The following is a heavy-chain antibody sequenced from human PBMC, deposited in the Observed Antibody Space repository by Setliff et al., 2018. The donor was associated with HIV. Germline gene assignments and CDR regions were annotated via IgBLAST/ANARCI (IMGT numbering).Heavy chain of an antibody. V-gene: IGHV1-3*01. CDR2: INAGNGDT. CDR1: GYTFTNYA. D-gene: IGHD3-16*01. J-gene: IGHJ6*03. CDR3: ARCGAGEWHLYMDV. Sequence: ASVKVSCKASGYTFTNYAIHWVRQAPGQRLEWMGWINAGNGDTKYSQKFQGRVAITTDTSTSTAYMELSSLRSEDTAVYYCARCGAGEWHLYMDVWGKGTAVTVSS.